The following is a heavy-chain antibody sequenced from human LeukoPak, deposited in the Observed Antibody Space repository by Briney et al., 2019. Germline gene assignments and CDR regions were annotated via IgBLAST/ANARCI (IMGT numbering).Heavy chain of an antibody. Sequence: GGSLRLSCAASGSTFSDYYMSWIRQAPGKGLEWVSYISSSGSTIYYADSVKDRFTISRDNAKNSLYLQMNSLRAEDTAVYYCARVTSEGAFDIWGQGTMVTVSS. CDR2: ISSSGSTI. CDR3: ARVTSEGAFDI. D-gene: IGHD6-6*01. V-gene: IGHV3-11*01. CDR1: GSTFSDYY. J-gene: IGHJ3*02.